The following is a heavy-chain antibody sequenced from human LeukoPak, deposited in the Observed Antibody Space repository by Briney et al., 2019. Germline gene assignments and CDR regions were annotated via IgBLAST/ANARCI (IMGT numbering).Heavy chain of an antibody. D-gene: IGHD3-3*01. J-gene: IGHJ4*02. CDR2: INHSGST. CDR1: GGSFSGYY. CDR3: ATPGWSRGPFDY. Sequence: SETLSLTCAVYGGSFSGYYWSWIRQPPGKGLEWIGEINHSGSTNYNPSLKSRVTISVDTSKNQFSLKLSSVTAADTAVYYCATPGWSRGPFDYWGQGTLVTVSS. V-gene: IGHV4-34*01.